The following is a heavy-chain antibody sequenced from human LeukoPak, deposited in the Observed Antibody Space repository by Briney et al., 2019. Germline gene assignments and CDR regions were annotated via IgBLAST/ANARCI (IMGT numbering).Heavy chain of an antibody. D-gene: IGHD3-10*01. Sequence: ASVKVSCKASGYTFTGYYMHWVRQAPGQGLEWMGWINPNSGGTNYAQKFQGRVTMTRDTSISTAYMELSRLRSDDTAVYYCARVLVVGELLLFDPWGQGTLVIVSS. J-gene: IGHJ5*02. CDR3: ARVLVVGELLLFDP. CDR2: INPNSGGT. V-gene: IGHV1-2*02. CDR1: GYTFTGYY.